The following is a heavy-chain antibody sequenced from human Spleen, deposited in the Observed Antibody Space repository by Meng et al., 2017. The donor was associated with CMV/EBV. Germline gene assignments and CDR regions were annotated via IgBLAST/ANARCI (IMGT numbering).Heavy chain of an antibody. CDR3: AKRKGAAGGPLDS. CDR2: VSRSGDRT. Sequence: GESLKISCAASGFTFSTYAMSWIRQAPGKGLECVSVVSRSGDRTYYAGSVKGRFTVSRDNSENTLYLQMNILRVEDTAVYYCAKRKGAAGGPLDSWGQGTLVTVSS. D-gene: IGHD6-13*01. CDR1: GFTFSTYA. V-gene: IGHV3-23*01. J-gene: IGHJ4*02.